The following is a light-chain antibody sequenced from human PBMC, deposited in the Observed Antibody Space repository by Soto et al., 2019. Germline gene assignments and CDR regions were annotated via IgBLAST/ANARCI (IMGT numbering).Light chain of an antibody. V-gene: IGKV3-20*01. J-gene: IGKJ1*01. Sequence: EIVLTQSPGTLSLSPGERASLSCRASQSVSSSYLAWYQQKPGQAPRLLIYGASSRATGIPDRFSGSGSGTDFTLTISRLEPEDFAVYYCQQYGSSPSWTFGQGIKVYI. CDR1: QSVSSSY. CDR2: GAS. CDR3: QQYGSSPSWT.